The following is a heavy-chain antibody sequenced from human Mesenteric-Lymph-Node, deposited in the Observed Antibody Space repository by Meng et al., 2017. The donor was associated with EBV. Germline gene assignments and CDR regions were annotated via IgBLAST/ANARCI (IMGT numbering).Heavy chain of an antibody. Sequence: QVQLVQSGAEVKKPGDSVKVSCKTSGYIFSNYGIDWVRQAPGQGLEWMGWMNPNSGNTGYAQKFQGRVTMTRNTSISTAYMELSSLRSEDTAVYYCARGPEYSSSWNNWFDPWGQGTLVTVSS. D-gene: IGHD6-13*01. V-gene: IGHV1-8*02. CDR3: ARGPEYSSSWNNWFDP. CDR2: MNPNSGNT. J-gene: IGHJ5*02. CDR1: GYIFSNYG.